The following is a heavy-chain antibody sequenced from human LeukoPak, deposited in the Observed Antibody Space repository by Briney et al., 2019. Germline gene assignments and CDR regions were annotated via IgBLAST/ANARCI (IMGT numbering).Heavy chain of an antibody. J-gene: IGHJ4*02. CDR2: INPNSGGT. CDR3: ARALSYCSGGSCYNEASGY. D-gene: IGHD2-15*01. CDR1: GYTFTGYY. Sequence: ASVKVSCKASGYTFTGYYMHWVRRAPGQGLEWMGRINPNSGGTNYAQKFQGRVTMTRDTSISAAYMELSRLRSDDTAVYYCARALSYCSGGSCYNEASGYWGQGTLVTVSS. V-gene: IGHV1-2*06.